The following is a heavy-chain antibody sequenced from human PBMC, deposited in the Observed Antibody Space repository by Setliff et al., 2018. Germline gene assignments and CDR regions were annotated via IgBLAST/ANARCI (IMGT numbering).Heavy chain of an antibody. CDR3: ARRTGFAVAGFDH. CDR1: GYSFSRHW. CDR2: IYPGDSET. V-gene: IGHV5-51*01. Sequence: GESLKISCKGSGYSFSRHWIGWVRQKPGKGLEWVGIIYPGDSETRYSPSFQGQVTMSADKSISTAYLQWSGLKASDTAIYYCARRTGFAVAGFDHWGQGTLVTV. J-gene: IGHJ4*02. D-gene: IGHD6-19*01.